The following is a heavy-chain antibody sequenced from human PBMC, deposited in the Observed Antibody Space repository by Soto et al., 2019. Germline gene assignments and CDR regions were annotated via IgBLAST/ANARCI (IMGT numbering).Heavy chain of an antibody. Sequence: ASVKVSCKVSGYTLTELSMHWVRQAPGKGLEWMGGFDPEDGETIYAQKFQGRVTMTEDTSTDTAYMELSSLRSEDTAVYYCATVPGTKRGGSYFLYYYYGMDVWGQGTTVTVSS. J-gene: IGHJ6*02. CDR2: FDPEDGET. D-gene: IGHD1-26*01. CDR1: GYTLTELS. CDR3: ATVPGTKRGGSYFLYYYYGMDV. V-gene: IGHV1-24*01.